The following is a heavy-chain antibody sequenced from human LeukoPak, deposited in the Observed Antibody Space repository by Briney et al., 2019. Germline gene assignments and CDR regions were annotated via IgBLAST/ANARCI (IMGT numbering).Heavy chain of an antibody. V-gene: IGHV3-23*01. CDR3: AKAPLRFLEWLRDY. D-gene: IGHD3-3*01. CDR2: ISGSGGST. CDR1: GFTFSSYA. J-gene: IGHJ4*02. Sequence: PGGSLRLSCAASGFTFSSYAMGWVRQAPGEGLEWVSAISGSGGSTYYADSVKGRFTISRDNSKNTLYLQMNSLRAEDTAVYYCAKAPLRFLEWLRDYWGQGTLVTVSS.